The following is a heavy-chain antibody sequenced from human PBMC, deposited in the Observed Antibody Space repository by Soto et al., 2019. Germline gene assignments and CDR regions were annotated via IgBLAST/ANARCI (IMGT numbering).Heavy chain of an antibody. J-gene: IGHJ4*02. CDR1: GYTFSSYW. D-gene: IGHD2-8*01. CDR2: VSGDGSST. CDR3: ARVMANLPWYFDY. Sequence: PGGSLRLSCAASGYTFSSYWLHWVRQAPGKGLVWVSRVSGDGSSTSYADPVKGRFTISRDNAKNTVHLQMDSLRAEDTAVYYCARVMANLPWYFDYWGQGTLVTVSS. V-gene: IGHV3-74*01.